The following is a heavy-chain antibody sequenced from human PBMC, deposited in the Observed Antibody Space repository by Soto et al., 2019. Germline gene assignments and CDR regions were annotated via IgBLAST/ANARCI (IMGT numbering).Heavy chain of an antibody. V-gene: IGHV1-2*02. J-gene: IGHJ4*02. D-gene: IGHD3-22*01. Sequence: ASVKVSCKASGYTFTVYYMHWVRQAPAQGLEWMGWINPNSGGTNYAQKFQGRVTMTRDTSISTAYMELSRLRSDDTAVYYCTTSYDSSGQFDYWGQGTLVTVSS. CDR1: GYTFTVYY. CDR2: INPNSGGT. CDR3: TTSYDSSGQFDY.